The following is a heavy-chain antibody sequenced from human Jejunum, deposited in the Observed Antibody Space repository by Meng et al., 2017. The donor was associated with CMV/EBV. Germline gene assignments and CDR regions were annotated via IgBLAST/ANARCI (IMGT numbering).Heavy chain of an antibody. CDR2: ISPTEAG. D-gene: IGHD2-2*02. Sequence: SINSRHWWSWVRQSPGKGLVGIAEISPTEAGHYNRSLESRITISVDYSKSQFSLMIASVTAADTAIYYCVRGRCTKTSCYTGALDHWGPGTLVTVSS. CDR3: VRGRCTKTSCYTGALDH. CDR1: SINSRHW. V-gene: IGHV4/OR15-8*01. J-gene: IGHJ4*02.